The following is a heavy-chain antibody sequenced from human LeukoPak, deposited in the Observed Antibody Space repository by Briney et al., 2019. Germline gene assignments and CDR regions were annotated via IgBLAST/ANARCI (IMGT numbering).Heavy chain of an antibody. CDR1: GFTFSRYA. Sequence: PGGSLRPSCAASGFTFSRYAMHWVRQAPGKGLESVSAISSNGGSTYYANSVKGRFTISRDNSKNTLYLQMGSLRAEDLAVYYCARDFGLTGKVDYWGQGILVTVSS. J-gene: IGHJ4*02. CDR3: ARDFGLTGKVDY. V-gene: IGHV3-64*01. D-gene: IGHD1-20*01. CDR2: ISSNGGST.